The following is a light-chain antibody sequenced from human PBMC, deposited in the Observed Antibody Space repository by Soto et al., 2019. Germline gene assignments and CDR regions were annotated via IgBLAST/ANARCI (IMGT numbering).Light chain of an antibody. CDR3: LLYFGVARV. CDR2: DTS. V-gene: IGLV7-46*01. CDR1: TGTLTSGHF. J-gene: IGLJ2*01. Sequence: QAVVTQEPSLTVSPGGTVTLTCGSSTGTLTSGHFPYWFQQKPGQAPRALIFDTSKKYSWTPARFSGSLLGGKAALTLAGAQPEDEADYYCLLYFGVARVFGGGTKVTVL.